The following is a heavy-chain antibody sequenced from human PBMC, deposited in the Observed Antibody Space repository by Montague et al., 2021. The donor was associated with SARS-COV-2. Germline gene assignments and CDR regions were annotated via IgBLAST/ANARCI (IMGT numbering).Heavy chain of an antibody. CDR3: ARVPLEAAATRSDY. J-gene: IGHJ4*02. D-gene: IGHD6-13*01. Sequence: SETLSLTCTVSGGSVSSGGYYWSWIRQPPGKGLEWIGYIYYSGSTNYNPSLKSRVTISLDTSKNQFSLKLTSVTAADTAVYYCARVPLEAAATRSDYWGQGTLVTVSS. CDR1: GGSVSSGGYY. CDR2: IYYSGST. V-gene: IGHV4-61*08.